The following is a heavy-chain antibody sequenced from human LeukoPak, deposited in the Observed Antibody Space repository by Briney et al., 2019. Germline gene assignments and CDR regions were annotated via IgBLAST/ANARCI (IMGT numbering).Heavy chain of an antibody. J-gene: IGHJ4*02. D-gene: IGHD2-2*01. CDR1: GDIVSNNSAT. V-gene: IGHV6-1*01. CDR2: TFYRSKWYN. CDR3: ARSPALEY. Sequence: SQTLSLTCDISGDIVSNNSATWNWIRQSPSRGLEWLGRTFYRSKWYNDYAVFVKGGITINPDTSKNQFSLQLNSVTPEDTAVYYCARSPALEYWGQGTLVTVSS.